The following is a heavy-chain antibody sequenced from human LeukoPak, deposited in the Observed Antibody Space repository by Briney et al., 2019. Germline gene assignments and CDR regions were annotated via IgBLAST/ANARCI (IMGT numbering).Heavy chain of an antibody. Sequence: GGSLRLSCAASGFTLSNYWMIWVRQAPGKGLGWVGNIKQDGSEKRYADSVRGRFSISRDNAQTSLYLQMNSLRAEDTAVYYCARASDPWLQLTWGQGTLVTVSS. CDR3: ARASDPWLQLT. D-gene: IGHD5-24*01. J-gene: IGHJ5*02. CDR2: IKQDGSEK. V-gene: IGHV3-7*05. CDR1: GFTLSNYW.